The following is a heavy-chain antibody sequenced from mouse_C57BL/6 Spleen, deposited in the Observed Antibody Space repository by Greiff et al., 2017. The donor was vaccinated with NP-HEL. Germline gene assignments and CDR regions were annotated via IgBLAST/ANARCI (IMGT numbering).Heavy chain of an antibody. CDR3: ARKGGYYSNYGYFDY. Sequence: VQLQQSDAELVKPGASVKISCKVSGYTFTDHTIHWMKQRPEQGLEWIGYIYPSDGSTKYNEKFKGKATLTADKSSSTAYMQLNSLTSEDSAVYFCARKGGYYSNYGYFDYWGQGTTLTVSS. V-gene: IGHV1-78*01. CDR2: IYPSDGST. D-gene: IGHD2-5*01. J-gene: IGHJ2*01. CDR1: GYTFTDHT.